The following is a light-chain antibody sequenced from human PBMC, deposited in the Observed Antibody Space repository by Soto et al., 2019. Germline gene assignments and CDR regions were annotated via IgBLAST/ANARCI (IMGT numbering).Light chain of an antibody. J-gene: IGLJ1*01. CDR3: QSYDSSLSAYV. Sequence: QSVLTQPPSVSGAPGQRVTISYTGSSSNIGAGYDVHWYQQLPGTAPKLLIYGNNNRPSGVPDRFSGSKSDTSASLAITELQAEDEADYYCQSYDSSLSAYVFGPGTKVTVL. V-gene: IGLV1-40*01. CDR1: SSNIGAGYD. CDR2: GNN.